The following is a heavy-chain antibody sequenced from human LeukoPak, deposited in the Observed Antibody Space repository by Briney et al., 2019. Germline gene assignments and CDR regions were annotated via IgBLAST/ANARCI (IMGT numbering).Heavy chain of an antibody. Sequence: GGSLRLSCAASGFTFTSYSMNWVRQAPGKGLEWVQTISGGGGSTYYADSVKGQFTISRDNSKNTLYLQVNSLRAEDTAVYYCAKGGKWDVTPFDYWGQGTLVTVSS. CDR1: GFTFTSYS. CDR3: AKGGKWDVTPFDY. D-gene: IGHD1-26*01. J-gene: IGHJ4*02. V-gene: IGHV3-23*01. CDR2: ISGGGGST.